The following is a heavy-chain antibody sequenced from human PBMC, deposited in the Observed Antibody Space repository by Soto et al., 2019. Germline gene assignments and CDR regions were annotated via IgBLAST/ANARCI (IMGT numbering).Heavy chain of an antibody. Sequence: LSLTCTVSGGSINSYYWSWIRQPPGKGLEWIGYIYYSGSTNYNPSLKSRVTISVDTSKNQFSLKLSSVTASDTAVYYCARLYGLDAFDIWGQGTMVTVSS. CDR2: IYYSGST. J-gene: IGHJ3*02. D-gene: IGHD3-16*02. V-gene: IGHV4-59*08. CDR1: GGSINSYY. CDR3: ARLYGLDAFDI.